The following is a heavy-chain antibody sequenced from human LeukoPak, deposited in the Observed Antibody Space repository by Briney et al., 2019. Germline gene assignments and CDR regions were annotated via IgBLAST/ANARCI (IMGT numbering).Heavy chain of an antibody. CDR3: ARADLTGSFFDY. D-gene: IGHD3-10*01. J-gene: IGHJ4*02. V-gene: IGHV4-59*01. CDR2: IYYSGST. CDR1: GGSISSYY. Sequence: LETLSLTCTVSGGSISSYYWSWIRQPPGKGLEWIGYIYYSGSTNYNPSLKSRVTISVDTSKNQFSLKLSSVTAADTAVYYCARADLTGSFFDYWGQGTLVTVSS.